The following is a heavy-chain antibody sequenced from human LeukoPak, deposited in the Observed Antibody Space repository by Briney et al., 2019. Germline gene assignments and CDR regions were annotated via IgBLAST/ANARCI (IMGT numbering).Heavy chain of an antibody. Sequence: GGSLRLSCAASGFTFSSYEMNWVRQAPGKGPEWVSYISSSGSTIYYADSVKGRFTISRDNAKNSLYLQMNSLRAEDTAVYYCASPGEDILTGYYKFYWGQGTLVTVSS. D-gene: IGHD3-9*01. CDR3: ASPGEDILTGYYKFY. CDR1: GFTFSSYE. V-gene: IGHV3-48*03. J-gene: IGHJ4*02. CDR2: ISSSGSTI.